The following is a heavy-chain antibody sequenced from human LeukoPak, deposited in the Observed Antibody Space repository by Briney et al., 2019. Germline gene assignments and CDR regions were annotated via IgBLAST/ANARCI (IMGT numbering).Heavy chain of an antibody. CDR1: GFSFSSYW. CDR2: INIDGSTT. J-gene: IGHJ6*02. Sequence: PGGSLRLSCAASGFSFSSYWMHWVRQAPGKGLVWVSRINIDGSTTTYADSVKGRFTISRDNAKNTLSLQMNSLRADDTAVYYCAREGSSYSMDVWGQGTTVTVSS. CDR3: AREGSSYSMDV. V-gene: IGHV3-74*01.